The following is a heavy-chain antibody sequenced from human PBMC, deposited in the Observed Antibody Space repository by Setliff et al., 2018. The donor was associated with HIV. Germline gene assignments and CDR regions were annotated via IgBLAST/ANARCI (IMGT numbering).Heavy chain of an antibody. Sequence: SVKVSCKASGYTFTGRFMHWVRQAPGQGLEWMGRIIPKSNTPDYAQIFKGRLTITADESTSTAHMELVGLTSEDTAVYYCARGSPIVWFGEFLYPEIDYWGQGSLVTVSS. J-gene: IGHJ4*02. CDR3: ARGSPIVWFGEFLYPEIDY. D-gene: IGHD3-10*01. CDR2: IIPKSNTP. V-gene: IGHV1-69*13. CDR1: GYTFTGRF.